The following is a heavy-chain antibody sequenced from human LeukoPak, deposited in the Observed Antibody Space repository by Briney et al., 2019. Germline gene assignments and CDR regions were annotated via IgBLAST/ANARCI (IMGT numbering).Heavy chain of an antibody. D-gene: IGHD6-6*01. Sequence: PSETLSLTCTVSGGSISSYYWSWIRQPPGKGLEWIGYIYYSGSTNYNPSLKSRVTISVDTSKNQFSLKLSSVTAADTAVYYCARDPRVVAARPGAFDIWGQGAMVTVSS. CDR3: ARDPRVVAARPGAFDI. V-gene: IGHV4-59*01. J-gene: IGHJ3*02. CDR2: IYYSGST. CDR1: GGSISSYY.